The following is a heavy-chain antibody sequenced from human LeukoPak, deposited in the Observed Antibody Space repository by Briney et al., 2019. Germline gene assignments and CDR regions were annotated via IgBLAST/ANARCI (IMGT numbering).Heavy chain of an antibody. Sequence: PGGSLRLSCAASGFSFSSSGMNWVRQAPGKGLEWVSYIDLSSSTKNYVDSEKGRFTISRDNARNSLYLQMNSLRAEDTAVYYCAGPLGSPYFHHWGQGTLVTVSS. D-gene: IGHD3-10*01. CDR1: GFSFSSSG. CDR3: AGPLGSPYFHH. J-gene: IGHJ1*01. CDR2: IDLSSSTK. V-gene: IGHV3-48*01.